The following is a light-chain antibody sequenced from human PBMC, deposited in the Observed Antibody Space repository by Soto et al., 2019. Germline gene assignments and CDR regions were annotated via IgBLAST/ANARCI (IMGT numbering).Light chain of an antibody. Sequence: EIVLTQSPATLSLSPGERATLSCRASQSVDSYLTWYQQKPGQAPRLLIYDVSTRATGIPVRFSGSGSGTDYTIITSSLEPEDVAIYYCQQRRNRPLTFGGGTKVEIK. CDR1: QSVDSY. J-gene: IGKJ4*01. CDR2: DVS. CDR3: QQRRNRPLT. V-gene: IGKV3-11*01.